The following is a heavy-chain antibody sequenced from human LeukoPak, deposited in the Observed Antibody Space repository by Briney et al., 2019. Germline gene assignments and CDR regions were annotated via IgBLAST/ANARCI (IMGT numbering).Heavy chain of an antibody. CDR1: GGSISSYY. D-gene: IGHD6-6*01. J-gene: IGHJ1*01. V-gene: IGHV4-59*01. Sequence: SETLPLTCTVSGGSISSYYWSWIRQPPGKGLEWIGYIYYSGSTKYNPSLKSRVTISVDTSKKQFSLKLSSVTAADTAVYYCARELSSSAIEHWGQGTLVTVSS. CDR3: ARELSSSAIEH. CDR2: IYYSGST.